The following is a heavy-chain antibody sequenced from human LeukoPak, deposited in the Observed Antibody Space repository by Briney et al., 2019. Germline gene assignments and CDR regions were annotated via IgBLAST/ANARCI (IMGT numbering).Heavy chain of an antibody. CDR1: GYTFTSYG. V-gene: IGHV1-18*01. CDR3: ARDAVTYYYDSSGYFTYFDY. J-gene: IGHJ4*02. CDR2: ISAYNGNT. D-gene: IGHD3-22*01. Sequence: ASVKVSCKASGYTFTSYGISWVRQAPGQGLEWMGWISAYNGNTNYAQKLQGRVTMTTDTSTSTAYMELSSLRSEDTAVYYCARDAVTYYYDSSGYFTYFDYWGQGTLVTVSS.